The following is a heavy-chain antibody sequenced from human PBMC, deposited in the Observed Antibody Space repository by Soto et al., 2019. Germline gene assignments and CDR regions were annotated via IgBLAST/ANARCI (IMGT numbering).Heavy chain of an antibody. CDR3: VRTSMTTRYSSYFDY. Sequence: GGSLRLSCAASGFTFSDYYMSWIRQAPGKGLEWVSYISSSGSTIYYADSVKGRFTISRDNAKNSLYLQMNSLRAEDTAVYYCVRTSMTTRYSSYFDYWGQRTLVTVSS. J-gene: IGHJ4*02. CDR1: GFTFSDYY. V-gene: IGHV3-11*01. CDR2: ISSSGSTI. D-gene: IGHD5-12*01.